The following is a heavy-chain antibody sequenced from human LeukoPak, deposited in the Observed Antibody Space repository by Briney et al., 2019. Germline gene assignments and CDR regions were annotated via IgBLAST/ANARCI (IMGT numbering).Heavy chain of an antibody. CDR3: ARLHDGYRYGADY. CDR1: GGSFSDYY. D-gene: IGHD5-18*01. Sequence: PSETLSLTCAVYGGSFSDYYWTWIRQPPGKGLEWIGEINHSGTTNYNYNPSLKSRVTISLDTSKNQFSLKLSSVTAADTAVYYCARLHDGYRYGADYWGQGTLVTAS. J-gene: IGHJ4*02. CDR2: INHSGTTNY. V-gene: IGHV4-34*01.